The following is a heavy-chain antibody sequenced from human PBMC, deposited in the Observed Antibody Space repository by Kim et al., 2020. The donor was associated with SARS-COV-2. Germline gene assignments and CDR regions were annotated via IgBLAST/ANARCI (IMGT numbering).Heavy chain of an antibody. CDR3: ASLGRAANDAFDI. V-gene: IGHV1-69*02. J-gene: IGHJ3*02. Sequence: YARKSPGRVPITADKSTSTAYMELSSLRSEDTAVYYCASLGRAANDAFDIWGQGTMVTVSS.